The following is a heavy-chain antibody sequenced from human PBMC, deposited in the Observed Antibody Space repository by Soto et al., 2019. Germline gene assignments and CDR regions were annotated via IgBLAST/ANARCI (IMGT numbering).Heavy chain of an antibody. D-gene: IGHD6-19*01. V-gene: IGHV3-30*03. CDR3: ATDFSGWYGSSEYGF. CDR2: ISYDGGNK. Sequence: QVQLVESGGGVVQPGRSLRLSCAASGFTFSSSGIHWVRQAPGKGLEWVAVISYDGGNKYYVDFVKGRFTVSRDNSKNTLYLQMNSLRAEDTAVYYCATDFSGWYGSSEYGFWGQGTLVTVSS. CDR1: GFTFSSSG. J-gene: IGHJ4*02.